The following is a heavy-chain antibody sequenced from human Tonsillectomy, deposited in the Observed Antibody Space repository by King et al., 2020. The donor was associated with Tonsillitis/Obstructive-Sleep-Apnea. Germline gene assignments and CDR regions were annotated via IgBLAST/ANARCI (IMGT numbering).Heavy chain of an antibody. V-gene: IGHV3-73*01. CDR3: TTGQLERWD. D-gene: IGHD1-1*01. Sequence: VQLVESGGGLVQPGGSLKISCAASGFTFSGSAMHWVRQASGKGLEWVGRIRSKGNNYATAYAASVKGRFTISRDDSKNTAYLQMNSLKTEDTAVYYCTTGQLERWDWGQGTLVSVSS. CDR1: GFTFSGSA. CDR2: IRSKGNNYAT. J-gene: IGHJ4*02.